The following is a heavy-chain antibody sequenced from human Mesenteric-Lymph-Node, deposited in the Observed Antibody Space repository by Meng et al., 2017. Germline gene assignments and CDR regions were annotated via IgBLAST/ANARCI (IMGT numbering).Heavy chain of an antibody. V-gene: IGHV4-39*07. D-gene: IGHD3-22*01. Sequence: GSLRLSCTVSGGSISSSSYYWGWIRQPPGKGLEWIGSIYYSGSTYYSPSLKSRVTISVDTSKNQFSLKLSSVTAADTAVYYCALVVITGPYYFDYWGQGTLVTVSS. CDR3: ALVVITGPYYFDY. CDR1: GGSISSSSYY. J-gene: IGHJ4*02. CDR2: IYYSGST.